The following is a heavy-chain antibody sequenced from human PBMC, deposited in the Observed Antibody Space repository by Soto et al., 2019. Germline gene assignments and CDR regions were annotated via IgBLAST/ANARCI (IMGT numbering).Heavy chain of an antibody. CDR3: ARDYHGPNYYYYGMDV. D-gene: IGHD3-16*02. J-gene: IGHJ6*02. Sequence: GGSLRLSCAASGFTFSSYDMHWVRQAPGKGLEWVAVIWYDGGNKNYADSVKGRFTISRDNSRNTLYLQMNSLRAEDTAVYHCARDYHGPNYYYYGMDVWGQGTTVTVSS. CDR2: IWYDGGNK. V-gene: IGHV3-33*01. CDR1: GFTFSSYD.